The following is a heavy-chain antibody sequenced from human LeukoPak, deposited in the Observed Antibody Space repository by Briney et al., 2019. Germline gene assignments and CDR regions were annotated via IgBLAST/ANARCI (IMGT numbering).Heavy chain of an antibody. J-gene: IGHJ4*02. D-gene: IGHD2-2*01. CDR2: IKQDGSEK. CDR3: ARDFSVSASAY. CDR1: GFTFSSYW. V-gene: IGHV3-7*01. Sequence: SGGSLRLSCAASGFTFSSYWMSWVRQAPGKGLEWVANIKQDGSEKYYVDSAKGRFTISRDNAKNSLYLQMNSLRAEDTAVYYCARDFSVSASAYWGQGTLVTASS.